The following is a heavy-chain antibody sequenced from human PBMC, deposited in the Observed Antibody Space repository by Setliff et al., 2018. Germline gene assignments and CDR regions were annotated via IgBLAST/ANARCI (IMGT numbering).Heavy chain of an antibody. Sequence: ASVKVSCKASGYTFTGYYMHWVRQAPGQGLEWMGWINPNSGGTNYAQKFQGWFTISRANSQNTLFLQMNSLRVEDTAVYFCVKGSSDSRPYYFDYWGQGMLVTVS. CDR2: INPNSGGT. V-gene: IGHV1-2*04. J-gene: IGHJ4*02. CDR3: VKGSSDSRPYYFDY. D-gene: IGHD2-2*01. CDR1: GYTFTGYY.